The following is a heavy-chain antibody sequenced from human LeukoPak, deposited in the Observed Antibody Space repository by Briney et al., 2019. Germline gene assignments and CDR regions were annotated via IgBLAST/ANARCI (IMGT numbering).Heavy chain of an antibody. D-gene: IGHD6-13*01. V-gene: IGHV1-18*01. CDR2: ISAYNGNT. CDR1: GYTFPSYG. Sequence: ASVKVSCKASGYTFPSYGISWVRQAPGQGLEWMGWISAYNGNTHYPQKLQGRVTMTTDTSTSTAYMELRSLRSDDTAVYYCARAPAGTKGRPDYYYYYMDVWGKGTTVTISS. J-gene: IGHJ6*03. CDR3: ARAPAGTKGRPDYYYYYMDV.